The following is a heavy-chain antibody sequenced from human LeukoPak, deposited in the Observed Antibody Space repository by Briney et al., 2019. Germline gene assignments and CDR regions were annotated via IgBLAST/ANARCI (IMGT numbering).Heavy chain of an antibody. J-gene: IGHJ6*03. Sequence: GASVKVSCKASGYTFTSYDINWVRQAAGQGLEWMGWMNPNSGNTGYAQKFQGRVTMTKNTSITTAYMDLSSLRSKDTAVYYCARALSWTTESYYYMDVWGKGTTVTVSS. D-gene: IGHD3/OR15-3a*01. CDR1: GYTFTSYD. CDR2: MNPNSGNT. V-gene: IGHV1-8*01. CDR3: ARALSWTTESYYYMDV.